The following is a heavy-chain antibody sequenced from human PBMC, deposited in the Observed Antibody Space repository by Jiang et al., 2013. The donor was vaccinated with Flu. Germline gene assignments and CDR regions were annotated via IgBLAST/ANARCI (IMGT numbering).Heavy chain of an antibody. CDR2: IYYSGST. V-gene: IGHV4-59*08. D-gene: IGHD2-21*02. CDR3: TRLRCGGDCPYNWFDP. CDR1: GGSISSYY. Sequence: GPGLVKPSETLSLTCTVSGGSISSYYWSWIRQPPGKGLEWIGYIYYSGSTNYNPSLKSRVTISVDTSKNQFSLKLSSVTAADTAVYYCTRLRCGGDCPYNWFDPWGQGTLVTVSS. J-gene: IGHJ5*02.